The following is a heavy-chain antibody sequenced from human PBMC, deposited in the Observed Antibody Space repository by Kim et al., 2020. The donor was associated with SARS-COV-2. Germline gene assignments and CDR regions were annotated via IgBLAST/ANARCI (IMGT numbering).Heavy chain of an antibody. V-gene: IGHV4-4*02. Sequence: SETLSLTCAVSGGSISSSNWWSWVRQPPGKGLEWIGEIYHSGSTNYNPSLKSRVTISVDKSKNQFSLKLSSVTAADTAVYYCARDQGYDYVWGSYRVFDYWGQGTLVTVSS. CDR2: IYHSGST. D-gene: IGHD3-16*02. J-gene: IGHJ4*02. CDR1: GGSISSSNW. CDR3: ARDQGYDYVWGSYRVFDY.